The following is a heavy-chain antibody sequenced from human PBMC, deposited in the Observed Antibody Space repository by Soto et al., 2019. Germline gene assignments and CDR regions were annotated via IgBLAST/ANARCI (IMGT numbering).Heavy chain of an antibody. CDR2: IYWDGDK. J-gene: IGHJ6*03. D-gene: IGHD2-2*01. CDR1: GFSLNTSGVG. V-gene: IGHV2-5*02. CDR3: ARTYSSTCFDFYYYMAV. Sequence: QITLKESGPTQVKPSQTLTLTCTFSGFSLNTSGVGVGWIRQPPGKALEWLALIYWDGDKRYSPSLKTRLTITKDTTQNQVVLQMTNMDPVDTATFYCARTYSSTCFDFYYYMAVWGAGTTVTVSS.